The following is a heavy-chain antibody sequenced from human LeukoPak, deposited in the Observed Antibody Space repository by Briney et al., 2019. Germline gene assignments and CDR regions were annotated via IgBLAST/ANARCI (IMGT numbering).Heavy chain of an antibody. CDR3: ARHDGSSWYYAFDV. V-gene: IGHV4-61*05. CDR1: GDSISSFTYY. J-gene: IGHJ3*01. Sequence: SETLSLTCTVSGDSISSFTYYWGWVRQPPGKGLEWIGYIYYSGSTNYNPSLKSRVTISLDTSKNQFSLKLSSVTAADTAVYYCARHDGSSWYYAFDVWGQGTMVTVSS. D-gene: IGHD6-13*01. CDR2: IYYSGST.